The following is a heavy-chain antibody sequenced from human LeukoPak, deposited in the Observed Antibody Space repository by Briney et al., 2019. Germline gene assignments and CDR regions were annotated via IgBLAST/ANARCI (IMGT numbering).Heavy chain of an antibody. CDR1: GGSISPYY. V-gene: IGHV4-59*01. CDR3: ARLSRLTDSHYPYPPYYFDY. J-gene: IGHJ4*02. CDR2: IYHTGVT. Sequence: SETLSLTCTVSGGSISPYYWSWLRQPPGKGLEWIGYIYHTGVTNYSPSLKSRVTISLDTSENQFSLKLRSVTAADTAVYYCARLSRLTDSHYPYPPYYFDYWGQGTLVPVSS. D-gene: IGHD3-16*02.